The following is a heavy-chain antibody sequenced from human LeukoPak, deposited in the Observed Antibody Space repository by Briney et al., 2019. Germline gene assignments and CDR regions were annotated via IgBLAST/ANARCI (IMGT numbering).Heavy chain of an antibody. J-gene: IGHJ6*02. Sequence: PSETLSLTCTVSGGSISSYYWSWIRQPPGKGLEWIGYIYYSGSTSYNPSLKSRVTISVDTSKNQFSLKLSSVTAADTAVYYCARDGGTIAAAGTPWYYGMDVWGQGTTVTVSS. V-gene: IGHV4-59*01. CDR3: ARDGGTIAAAGTPWYYGMDV. CDR1: GGSISSYY. D-gene: IGHD6-13*01. CDR2: IYYSGST.